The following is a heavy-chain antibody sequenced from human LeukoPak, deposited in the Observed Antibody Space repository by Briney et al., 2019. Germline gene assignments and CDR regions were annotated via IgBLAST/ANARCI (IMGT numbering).Heavy chain of an antibody. CDR3: ARRGAVAGYDAFDI. Sequence: SQTLSLTCTVSGGSISSSSYYWGWIRQPPGKGLEWIGSIYYSGSTYYNPSLKSRVTISVDTSKNQFSLKLSSVTAADTAVYYCARRGAVAGYDAFDIWGQGTMVTVSS. D-gene: IGHD6-19*01. V-gene: IGHV4-39*01. CDR2: IYYSGST. J-gene: IGHJ3*02. CDR1: GGSISSSSYY.